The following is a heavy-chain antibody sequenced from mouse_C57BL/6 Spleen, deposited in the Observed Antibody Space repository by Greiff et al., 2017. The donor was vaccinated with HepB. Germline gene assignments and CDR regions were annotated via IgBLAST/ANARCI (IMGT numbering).Heavy chain of an antibody. CDR3: TTRGDSNVWYFDV. D-gene: IGHD2-5*01. Sequence: VQLQQSGAELVRPGASVKLSCTASGFNIKDDYMHWVKQRPEQGLEWLGWIDPENGDTEYASKFQGKATITADTSSNTAYLQLSSLTSEDTAVYYCTTRGDSNVWYFDVWGTGTTVTVSS. V-gene: IGHV14-4*01. J-gene: IGHJ1*03. CDR2: IDPENGDT. CDR1: GFNIKDDY.